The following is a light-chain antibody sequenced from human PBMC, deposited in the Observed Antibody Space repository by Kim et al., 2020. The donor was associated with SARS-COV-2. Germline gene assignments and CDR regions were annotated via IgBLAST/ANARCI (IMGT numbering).Light chain of an antibody. Sequence: PGVTAMMPGGGAGIGSKSVQWYHQKAGQAPFLVMYYDRDRPSGIPDRFSGSNSGNTATLTISRVEAGDEADYYCQVWDSNSDHVLFGGGTQLTVL. CDR2: YDR. CDR1: GIGSKS. V-gene: IGLV3-21*01. CDR3: QVWDSNSDHVL. J-gene: IGLJ3*02.